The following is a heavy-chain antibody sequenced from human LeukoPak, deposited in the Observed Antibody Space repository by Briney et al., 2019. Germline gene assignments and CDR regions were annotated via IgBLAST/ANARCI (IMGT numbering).Heavy chain of an antibody. CDR1: GLSFTGYN. J-gene: IGHJ4*02. CDR2: INPASGAT. CDR3: ARGIVLVAVPIAVPPYFDY. D-gene: IGHD5-12*01. Sequence: ASVKVSCKPSGLSFTGYNSHCGRHGPGQGLEWMGWINPASGATKLAQTSQGRVTLTTATSITTAYMKLSGLRSDDTAVYFCARGIVLVAVPIAVPPYFDYWGQGTLVTVSS. V-gene: IGHV1-2*02.